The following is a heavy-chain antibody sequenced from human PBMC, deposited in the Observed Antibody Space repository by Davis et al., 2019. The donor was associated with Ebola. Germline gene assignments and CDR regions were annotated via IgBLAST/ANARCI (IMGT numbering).Heavy chain of an antibody. CDR2: INHSGST. CDR3: ARGPPKYDTSGLDY. D-gene: IGHD3-22*01. Sequence: MPSETLSLTCAVYGGSFSGYYWSWIRQPPGKGLEWIGEINHSGSTNYNPSLKSRVTISVDTSKNQFSLKLSSVTAADTAVYFCARGPPKYDTSGLDYWGQGTLVTVSS. CDR1: GGSFSGYY. J-gene: IGHJ4*02. V-gene: IGHV4-34*01.